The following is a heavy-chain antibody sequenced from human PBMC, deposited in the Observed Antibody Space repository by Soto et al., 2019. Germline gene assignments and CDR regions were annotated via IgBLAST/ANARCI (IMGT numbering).Heavy chain of an antibody. D-gene: IGHD2-15*01. Sequence: SETLSLTCTVSGGSISSSSYYWGWIRQPPGKGREWIGSIYYSGSTYYNPSLKSRVTISVDTSKNQFSLKLSSVTAADTAVYYCARRRGYCSGGSVYSEDYYYYYMDVWGKGTTVTVSS. CDR3: ARRRGYCSGGSVYSEDYYYYYMDV. J-gene: IGHJ6*03. V-gene: IGHV4-39*01. CDR2: IYYSGST. CDR1: GGSISSSSYY.